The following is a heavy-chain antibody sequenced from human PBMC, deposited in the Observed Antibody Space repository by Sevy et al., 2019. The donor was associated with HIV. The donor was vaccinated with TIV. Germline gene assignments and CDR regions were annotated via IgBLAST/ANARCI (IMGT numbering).Heavy chain of an antibody. D-gene: IGHD3-22*01. CDR3: ARGLRGYRNYASSGSPTSHLDY. CDR1: GYTFTGYF. J-gene: IGHJ4*02. V-gene: IGHV1-2*02. CDR2: INPNSGGT. Sequence: ASVKVSCKASGYTFTGYFIHWVRQAPGQGLEWMGWINPNSGGTNFAQKFQGRVSLTWDTSISTALLELSSLGSDDTAVYFCARGLRGYRNYASSGSPTSHLDYWGQGTLVTVSS.